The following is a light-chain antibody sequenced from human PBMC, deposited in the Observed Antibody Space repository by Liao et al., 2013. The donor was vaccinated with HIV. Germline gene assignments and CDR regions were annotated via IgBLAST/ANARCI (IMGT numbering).Light chain of an antibody. CDR1: KLGDKY. CDR2: QDT. Sequence: SYELTQPPSVSVSPGQTASITCSGDKLGDKYACWYQQKPGQSPVVVIYQDTKRPSGIPERFSGSNSGNIATLTISGTQAMDEADYYCQAWDSSTANYVFGPGTKVTVL. J-gene: IGLJ1*01. CDR3: QAWDSSTANYV. V-gene: IGLV3-1*01.